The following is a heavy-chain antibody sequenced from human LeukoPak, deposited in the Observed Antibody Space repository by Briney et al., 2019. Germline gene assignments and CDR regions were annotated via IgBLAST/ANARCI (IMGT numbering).Heavy chain of an antibody. J-gene: IGHJ3*02. D-gene: IGHD2-2*01. Sequence: GASVKVSRKPSVYTFTSYDIYWVRQATGQGLEWMGWMNPNSGNTGYAQKFQGRVTMTRNTSTSTAYMELSSLRSEDTAVYYCARWCSSTSCYASYDDAFDIWGQGTMVTVSS. V-gene: IGHV1-8*01. CDR1: VYTFTSYD. CDR2: MNPNSGNT. CDR3: ARWCSSTSCYASYDDAFDI.